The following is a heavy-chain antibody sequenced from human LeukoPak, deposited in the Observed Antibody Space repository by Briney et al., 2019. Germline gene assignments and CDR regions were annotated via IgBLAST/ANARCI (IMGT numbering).Heavy chain of an antibody. D-gene: IGHD2-2*01. J-gene: IGHJ4*02. V-gene: IGHV1-2*02. CDR2: INPNSGGT. CDR1: GYTFTGYY. CDR3: ARDLSSTGLGGPDY. Sequence: ASVKVSCKASGYTFTGYYMHWVRQAPGQGLEWMGWINPNSGGTNYAQKFQGRVTMTRDTSIGTAYMELSRLRSDDTAVYYCARDLSSTGLGGPDYWGQGTLVTVSS.